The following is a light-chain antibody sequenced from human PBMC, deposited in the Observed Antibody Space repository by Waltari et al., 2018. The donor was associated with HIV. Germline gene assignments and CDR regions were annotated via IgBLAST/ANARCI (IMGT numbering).Light chain of an antibody. CDR1: SSDVGGYNY. Sequence: QSALTQPAPVSGSPGPSITISCTGTSSDVGGYNYVSWYQQHPGKAPKLMIYEVSNRPSGVSNRFSGSKSGNTASLTISGLQAEDEANYYCSSYTSSITLVLFGGGTKLTVL. V-gene: IGLV2-14*01. J-gene: IGLJ2*01. CDR2: EVS. CDR3: SSYTSSITLVL.